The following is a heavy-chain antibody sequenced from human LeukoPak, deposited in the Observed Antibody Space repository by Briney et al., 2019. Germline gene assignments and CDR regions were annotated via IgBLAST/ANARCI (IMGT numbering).Heavy chain of an antibody. D-gene: IGHD1-26*01. CDR3: ASLPTDSGSHDY. CDR2: IYYSGST. J-gene: IGHJ4*02. CDR1: GGSISSYY. V-gene: IGHV4-59*01. Sequence: SETLSLTCTVSGGSISSYYWSWIRQPPGKGLEWIGYIYYSGSTNYNPSLKSRVTISVDTSKNQFSLKLSSVTAADTAVYYCASLPTDSGSHDYWGQGTLVTVSS.